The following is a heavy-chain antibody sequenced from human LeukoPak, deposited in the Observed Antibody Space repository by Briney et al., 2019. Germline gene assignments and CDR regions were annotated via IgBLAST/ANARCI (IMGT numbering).Heavy chain of an antibody. J-gene: IGHJ4*02. CDR2: FSGGGGST. V-gene: IGHV3-23*01. CDR3: ARGSSSWYPSDFDY. CDR1: GFTFSSYA. D-gene: IGHD6-13*01. Sequence: GGSLTLSCAASGFTFSSYAMMWVRQAPGKGLEWVSTFSGGGGSTYYAASVKGRFTISRDNSKNTLYLQMNSLKADDTAVYYCARGSSSWYPSDFDYWGQGTLVTVSS.